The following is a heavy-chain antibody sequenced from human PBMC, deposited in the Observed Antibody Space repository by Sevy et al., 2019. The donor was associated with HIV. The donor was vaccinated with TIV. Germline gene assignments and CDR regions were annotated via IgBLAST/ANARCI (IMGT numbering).Heavy chain of an antibody. CDR3: ARAWGDCSGGSCLDY. V-gene: IGHV4-34*01. J-gene: IGHJ4*02. CDR1: GGSFSGYY. D-gene: IGHD2-15*01. Sequence: SETLSLTCAVYGGSFSGYYWSWIRQTPGKGLEWIGEINHSGSTNYNPSLKSRVTISVDTSKNQFSLKLSSVTAADTAVYYCARAWGDCSGGSCLDYWGQGTLVTVSS. CDR2: INHSGST.